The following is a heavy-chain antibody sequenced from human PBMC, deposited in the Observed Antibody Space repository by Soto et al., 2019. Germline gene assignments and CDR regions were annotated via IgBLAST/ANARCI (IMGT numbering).Heavy chain of an antibody. CDR2: IKYSGTT. V-gene: IGHV4-39*06. CDR1: GGSISSSRCH. D-gene: IGHD5-18*01. CDR3: ARDIKGDNYGYGPFDC. Sequence: SETLSLTCTVSGGSISSSRCHWGWIRQPPGKGLEWIASIKYSGTTFYNPSLKSRVTLSVDTSKNQFALKLSSVTAADTAVYYCARDIKGDNYGYGPFDCWGQGTLVTVSS. J-gene: IGHJ4*02.